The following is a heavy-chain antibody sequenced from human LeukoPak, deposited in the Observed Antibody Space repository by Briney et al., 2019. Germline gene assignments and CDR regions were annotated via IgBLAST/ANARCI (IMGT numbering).Heavy chain of an antibody. CDR1: GFTFSSYW. Sequence: GGSLTLSCAASGFTFSSYWMSWLRQAPGKGLEWVANIKKDGTEKYYVDSVKGRFTISRDNSKNTLYLQMNSLRAEDTAVYYCARVVDHDYSDYYLDYWGQGTLVTVSS. CDR3: ARVVDHDYSDYYLDY. CDR2: IKKDGTEK. D-gene: IGHD4-11*01. V-gene: IGHV3-7*03. J-gene: IGHJ4*02.